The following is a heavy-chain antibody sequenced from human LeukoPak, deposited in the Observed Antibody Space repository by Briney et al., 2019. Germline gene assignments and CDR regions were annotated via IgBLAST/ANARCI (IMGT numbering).Heavy chain of an antibody. CDR3: ARVRRREYYYDSSGQMAFDI. CDR2: ISAYNGNT. V-gene: IGHV1-18*01. J-gene: IGHJ3*02. D-gene: IGHD3-22*01. CDR1: GYTFTSYG. Sequence: ASVKVSCKASGYTFTSYGISWVRQAPGQGLEWMGWISAYNGNTNYAQKLQGRVTMTTDTSTSTAYMELRSLSSDDTAVYYCARVRRREYYYDSSGQMAFDIWGQGTMVTVSS.